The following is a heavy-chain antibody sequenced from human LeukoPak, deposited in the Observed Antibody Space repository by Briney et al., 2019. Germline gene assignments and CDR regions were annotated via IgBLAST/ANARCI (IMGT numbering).Heavy chain of an antibody. V-gene: IGHV3-23*01. CDR3: AKDRAYSYGDYYYYGMDV. Sequence: GGSLRLSCAASGFTFSSYAMSWVRQAPGKGLEWVSAISGSGGSTYYADSVKGRFTIPRDNSKNTLYLQMNSLRAEDTAVYYCAKDRAYSYGDYYYYGMDVWGQGTTVTVSS. D-gene: IGHD5-18*01. J-gene: IGHJ6*02. CDR2: ISGSGGST. CDR1: GFTFSSYA.